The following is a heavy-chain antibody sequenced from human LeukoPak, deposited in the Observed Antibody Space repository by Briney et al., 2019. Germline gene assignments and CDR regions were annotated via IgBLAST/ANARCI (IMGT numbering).Heavy chain of an antibody. CDR3: ARDQGIVAVPAAARDYYYMDV. J-gene: IGHJ6*03. CDR2: IIPIFGTA. V-gene: IGHV1-69*13. D-gene: IGHD2-2*01. Sequence: SVKVSCKASGGTFSSYAISWVRQAPGQGLEWMGGIIPIFGTANYAQKFQGRVTITADESTSTAYMELSSLRSEDTAVYYCARDQGIVAVPAAARDYYYMDVWGKGTTVTVSS. CDR1: GGTFSSYA.